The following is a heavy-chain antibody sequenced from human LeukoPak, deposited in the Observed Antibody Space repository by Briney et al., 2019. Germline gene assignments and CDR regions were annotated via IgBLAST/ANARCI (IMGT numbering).Heavy chain of an antibody. CDR3: ARARVTMIRGERVLDY. Sequence: SETLSLTCTVSGDSVSSVSYYWSWIRQPPGKGLEWIGYICYSGSTNYNLSFKSRVTMSIDTSKNQFSLKLSSVTAADTAVYYCARARVTMIRGERVLDYWGQGTLVTVSS. D-gene: IGHD3-10*01. CDR1: GDSVSSVSYY. J-gene: IGHJ4*02. V-gene: IGHV4-61*01. CDR2: ICYSGST.